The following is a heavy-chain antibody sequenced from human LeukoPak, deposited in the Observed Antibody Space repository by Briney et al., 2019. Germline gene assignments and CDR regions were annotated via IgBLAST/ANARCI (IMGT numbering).Heavy chain of an antibody. CDR2: VYYTGNA. V-gene: IGHV4-39*01. CDR1: GGSITGYY. CDR3: ARLRALSGHRGAFDI. Sequence: SETLSLTCTVSGGSITGYYWDWIRQTPGKGLEWIGAVYYTGNAYYNPSLKSRATISVDTSDNRFSLHLSSVNAADTAIYYCARLRALSGHRGAFDIWGQGTLVTVSS. J-gene: IGHJ3*02. D-gene: IGHD5/OR15-5a*01.